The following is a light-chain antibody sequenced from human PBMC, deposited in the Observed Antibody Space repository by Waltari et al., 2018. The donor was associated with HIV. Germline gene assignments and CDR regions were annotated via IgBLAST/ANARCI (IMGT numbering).Light chain of an antibody. V-gene: IGLV1-40*01. CDR1: SSNIGAGYD. Sequence: QSVLTQPPSVSGAPGQRVTISCTGSSSNIGAGYDVHWFQQLPGTAPKLPIYADDDRPAGVPDRFSGSKSGTSASLAITGLQAEDEADYYCQSYDSSLSGSFVFGTGTKVTVL. CDR2: ADD. CDR3: QSYDSSLSGSFV. J-gene: IGLJ1*01.